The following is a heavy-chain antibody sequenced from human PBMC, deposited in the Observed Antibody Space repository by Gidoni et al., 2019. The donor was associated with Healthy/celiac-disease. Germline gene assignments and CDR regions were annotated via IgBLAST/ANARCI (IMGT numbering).Heavy chain of an antibody. CDR2: ISYDGSNK. CDR3: AREVRLGGYGYYYGMDV. Sequence: QVQLVEAGGGVVQPGRSLRLSCAASGFTFGSYAMHWVRQAPGKGLEWVAVISYDGSNKYYADSVKGRFTISRDNSKNTLYLQMNSLRAEDTAVYYCAREVRLGGYGYYYGMDVWGQGTTVTVSS. CDR1: GFTFGSYA. D-gene: IGHD3-16*01. J-gene: IGHJ6*02. V-gene: IGHV3-30-3*01.